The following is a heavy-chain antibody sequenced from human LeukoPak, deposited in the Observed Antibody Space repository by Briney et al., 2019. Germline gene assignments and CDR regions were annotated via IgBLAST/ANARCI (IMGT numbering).Heavy chain of an antibody. CDR1: GFTVSTNY. CDR2: IYSAGNT. Sequence: GGSLRLSCAASGFTVSTNYMNWVRQAPGKGLEWVSVIYSAGNTYYADSVKGRFTISRDNSKNTLYLQMNSLRAEDTAVYYCAKGLFTSGSYYPTWGQGTLVIVSS. D-gene: IGHD1-26*01. J-gene: IGHJ5*02. CDR3: AKGLFTSGSYYPT. V-gene: IGHV3-66*01.